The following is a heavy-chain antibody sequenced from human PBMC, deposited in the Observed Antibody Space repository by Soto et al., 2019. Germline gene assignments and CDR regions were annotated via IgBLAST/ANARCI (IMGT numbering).Heavy chain of an antibody. D-gene: IGHD2-8*01. Sequence: SETLSLTCTVSDGSISSGGYYWTWIRQHPGKGQEWIGYIYYTGYTFYNPSLKSRVTVSIDMSQNQFSLKLSSVTAADTAVYNCARDRPYCSNGVCYRFFDPWGQGTLVTVSS. CDR1: DGSISSGGYY. J-gene: IGHJ5*02. V-gene: IGHV4-31*03. CDR2: IYYTGYT. CDR3: ARDRPYCSNGVCYRFFDP.